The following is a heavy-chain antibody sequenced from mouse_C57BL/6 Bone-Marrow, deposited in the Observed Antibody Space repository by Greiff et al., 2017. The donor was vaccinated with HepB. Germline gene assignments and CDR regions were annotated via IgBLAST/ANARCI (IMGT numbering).Heavy chain of an antibody. D-gene: IGHD1-1*01. V-gene: IGHV1-26*01. CDR2: INPNNGGT. CDR3: ARLYYGSSYYWYFDV. Sequence: VQLQQSGPELVKPGASVKISCKASGYTFTDYYMNWVKQSHGKSLEWIGDINPNNGGTSYNQKFKGKATLTVDKSSSPAYMELRSLTSEDSAVYDCARLYYGSSYYWYFDVWGTGNTVTVSS. J-gene: IGHJ1*03. CDR1: GYTFTDYY.